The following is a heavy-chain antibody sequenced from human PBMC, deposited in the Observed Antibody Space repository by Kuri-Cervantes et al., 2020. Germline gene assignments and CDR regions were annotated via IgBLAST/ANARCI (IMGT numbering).Heavy chain of an antibody. CDR3: AKDKNDYGEQYFDY. J-gene: IGHJ4*02. Sequence: GESLKISCAASGFTFSSYGMHWVRQAPGKGLERVAVISYDGSNKYYADSVKGRFTISRDNSKNTLYLQMNSLRAEDTAVYFCAKDKNDYGEQYFDYWGQGTLVTVSS. V-gene: IGHV3-30*18. CDR2: ISYDGSNK. CDR1: GFTFSSYG. D-gene: IGHD4-17*01.